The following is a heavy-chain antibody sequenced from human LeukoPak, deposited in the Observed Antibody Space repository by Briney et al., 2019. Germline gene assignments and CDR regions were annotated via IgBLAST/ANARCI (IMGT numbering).Heavy chain of an antibody. CDR2: IYYSGST. D-gene: IGHD1-26*01. CDR1: GGSISRYY. Sequence: SETLSLTCTVSGGSISRYYWSWIRQPPGKGLEWIGYIYYSGSTKYNPSLKSRVTISVDTSKNQFSLKLSSVTAADTAVYYCARRGATGLFDYWGQGTLVTVSS. J-gene: IGHJ4*02. CDR3: ARRGATGLFDY. V-gene: IGHV4-59*08.